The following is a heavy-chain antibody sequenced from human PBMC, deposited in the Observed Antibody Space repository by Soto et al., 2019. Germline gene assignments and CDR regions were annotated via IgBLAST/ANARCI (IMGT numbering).Heavy chain of an antibody. J-gene: IGHJ4*02. V-gene: IGHV4-34*01. CDR3: AREPAAGTFDY. D-gene: IGHD6-13*01. CDR1: GGSFSADY. CDR2: INHSGST. Sequence: ETLFLTCAVYGGSFSADYWSWVRQPPGKGLEWIGEINHSGSTNYNPSLKSRVTISVDTSKNQFSLKLSSVTAADTAVYYCAREPAAGTFDYWGQGTLVNVSS.